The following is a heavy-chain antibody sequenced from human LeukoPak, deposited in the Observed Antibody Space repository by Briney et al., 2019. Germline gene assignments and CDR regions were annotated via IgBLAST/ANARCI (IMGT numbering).Heavy chain of an antibody. CDR2: INHSAST. Sequence: SETLSLTCAVYGGSFSGYYWSWIRQPPGKGLEWIGEINHSASTNYNPSLKSRVTISVDTSKNQFSLKLSSVTAADTAVYYCARGAPPAAGHYFDYWGQGTLVTVSS. CDR3: ARGAPPAAGHYFDY. J-gene: IGHJ4*02. D-gene: IGHD6-13*01. CDR1: GGSFSGYY. V-gene: IGHV4-34*01.